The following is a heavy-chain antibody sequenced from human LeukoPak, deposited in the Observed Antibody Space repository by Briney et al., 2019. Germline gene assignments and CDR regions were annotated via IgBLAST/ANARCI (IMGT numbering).Heavy chain of an antibody. V-gene: IGHV3-30-3*01. D-gene: IGHD6-13*01. Sequence: GRSLRLSCAASGFTFSSYAMHWVRQAPGNGLGWVAVISYDGSNKYYADSVKGRFTISRDNSKSTLYLQMNSLRAEDTAVYYCARDPIAEAGISFFEWGQGTLVTVSS. J-gene: IGHJ4*02. CDR3: ARDPIAEAGISFFE. CDR1: GFTFSSYA. CDR2: ISYDGSNK.